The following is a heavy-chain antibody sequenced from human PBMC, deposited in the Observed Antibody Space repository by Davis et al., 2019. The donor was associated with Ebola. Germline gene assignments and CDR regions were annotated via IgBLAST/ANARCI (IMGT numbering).Heavy chain of an antibody. CDR3: AKDGGNYPYWYFDL. CDR1: GFIFSNYG. CDR2: MWYDGSRQ. V-gene: IGHV3-33*03. Sequence: GGSLRLSCAASGFIFSNYGMHWVRQAPGKGLEWVALMWYDGSRQYYADSVKGRFTVSRDNSRNTLYLQMNSLRADDTAVYYCAKDGGNYPYWYFDLWGRGTLVTVSS. D-gene: IGHD1-7*01. J-gene: IGHJ2*01.